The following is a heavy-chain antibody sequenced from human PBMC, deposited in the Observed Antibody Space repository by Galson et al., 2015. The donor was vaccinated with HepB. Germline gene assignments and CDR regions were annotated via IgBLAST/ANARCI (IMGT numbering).Heavy chain of an antibody. CDR3: AGETTVPWGAFDI. J-gene: IGHJ3*02. D-gene: IGHD4-17*01. V-gene: IGHV3-33*08. Sequence: SLRLSCAASGFTFSSYGIHWVRQAPGKGLEWVAVIWFDGSKEYYADSVKGRVTISRDSSKNTFSMQMNSLRAEDTAVYYCAGETTVPWGAFDIWGQGTMVTVSS. CDR2: IWFDGSKE. CDR1: GFTFSSYG.